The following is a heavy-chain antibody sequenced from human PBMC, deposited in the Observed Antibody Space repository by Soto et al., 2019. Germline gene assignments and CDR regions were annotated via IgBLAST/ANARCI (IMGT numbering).Heavy chain of an antibody. CDR1: GFTFSSYA. J-gene: IGHJ5*02. D-gene: IGHD6-13*01. CDR2: ISGSGGST. V-gene: IGHV3-23*01. Sequence: GGSLRLSCAASGFTFSSYAMSWVRQAPGKGLEWVSAISGSGGSTYYADSVKGRFTISRDNSKNTLYLQMNSLRAEDTAVYYCTKSRYSTPLNWFDPWGQGTLVTVSS. CDR3: TKSRYSTPLNWFDP.